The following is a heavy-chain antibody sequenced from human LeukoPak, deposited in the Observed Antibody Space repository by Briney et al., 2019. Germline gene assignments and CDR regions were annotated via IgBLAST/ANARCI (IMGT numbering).Heavy chain of an antibody. J-gene: IGHJ4*02. CDR3: AKDEEVPVGELLYLGSVDY. V-gene: IGHV3-11*01. CDR2: ISSSGSTI. CDR1: GFTFSDYY. Sequence: PGGSLRLSCAASGFTFSDYYMSWIRQAPGKGLEWFSSISSSGSTIYYADSVKGRFTISRDSTKNSLYLQMNSLRAEDTAVYYCAKDEEVPVGELLYLGSVDYWGQGTLVTVSS. D-gene: IGHD3-10*01.